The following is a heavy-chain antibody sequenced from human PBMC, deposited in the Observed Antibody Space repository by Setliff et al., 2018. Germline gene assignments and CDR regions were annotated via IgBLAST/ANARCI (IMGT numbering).Heavy chain of an antibody. Sequence: SETLSLTCTVPGGSISSSYWSWIRQPPGKGLEWIGYIYSSGSNNYNPSLKSRVTISVDTSKNQFSLKLSSVTAADTAVYYCARAAKYDSSSYYGLWLDPWGQGTLVTVSS. V-gene: IGHV4-59*01. CDR2: IYSSGSN. D-gene: IGHD3-22*01. CDR1: GGSISSSY. J-gene: IGHJ5*02. CDR3: ARAAKYDSSSYYGLWLDP.